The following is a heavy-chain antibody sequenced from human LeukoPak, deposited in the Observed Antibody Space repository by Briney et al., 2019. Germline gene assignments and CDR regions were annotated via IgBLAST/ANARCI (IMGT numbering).Heavy chain of an antibody. V-gene: IGHV4-34*01. CDR3: ARVGMRRGVAFDI. CDR2: INHSGST. D-gene: IGHD7-27*01. Sequence: SETLSLTCAVYGGSFSGYYWSWIRQPPGKGLEWIGEINHSGSTNYNPSLKSRVTISVDTSKNQFSLKLSSVTAADTAVYYCARVGMRRGVAFDIWGQGTMVTVSS. CDR1: GGSFSGYY. J-gene: IGHJ3*02.